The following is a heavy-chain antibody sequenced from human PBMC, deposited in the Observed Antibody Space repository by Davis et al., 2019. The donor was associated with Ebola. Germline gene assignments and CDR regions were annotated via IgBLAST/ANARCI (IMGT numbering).Heavy chain of an antibody. V-gene: IGHV4-34*01. CDR1: GGSFSGYY. D-gene: IGHD6-13*01. J-gene: IGHJ4*02. CDR3: ARRAPGTSSSSWWGFDY. Sequence: PSETLSLTCAVYGGSFSGYYWSWIRQPPGKGLEWIGEINHSGSTNYNPSLKSRVTISVDTSKNQFSLKLSSVTAADTAVYYCARRAPGTSSSSWWGFDYWGKGTLVTVSS. CDR2: INHSGST.